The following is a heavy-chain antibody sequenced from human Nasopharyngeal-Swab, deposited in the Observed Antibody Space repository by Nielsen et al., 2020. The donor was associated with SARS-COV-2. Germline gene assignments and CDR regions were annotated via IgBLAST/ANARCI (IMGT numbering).Heavy chain of an antibody. CDR3: AKEMEVSSGWFWEAFDI. D-gene: IGHD6-19*01. J-gene: IGHJ3*02. V-gene: IGHV3-9*01. CDR2: ISWNSGSI. Sequence: SLKISCAASGFTFDDYAMHWVRQAPGKGLEWVSGISWNSGSIGYADSVKGRFTISRDNAKNSLYLQMNSLRAEDTALYYCAKEMEVSSGWFWEAFDIWGQGTMVTVSS. CDR1: GFTFDDYA.